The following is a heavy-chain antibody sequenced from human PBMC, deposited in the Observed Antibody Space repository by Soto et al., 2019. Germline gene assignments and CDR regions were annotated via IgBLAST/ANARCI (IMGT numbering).Heavy chain of an antibody. D-gene: IGHD6-19*01. J-gene: IGHJ1*01. Sequence: SGGSLRLSCAASGFTFSSYAMSWVRQAPGKGLEWVSAISGSGGSTYYADSVKGRFTISRDNSKNTLYLQMNSLRAEDTAVYYCAKGKMYSSGWFAEYFQHWGQGTLVTVSS. CDR1: GFTFSSYA. CDR2: ISGSGGST. CDR3: AKGKMYSSGWFAEYFQH. V-gene: IGHV3-23*01.